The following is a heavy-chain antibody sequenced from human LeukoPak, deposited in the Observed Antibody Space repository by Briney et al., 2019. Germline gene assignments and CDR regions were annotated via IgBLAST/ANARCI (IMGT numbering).Heavy chain of an antibody. V-gene: IGHV3-48*01. J-gene: IGHJ4*02. CDR2: ISSSGSTI. CDR1: GFTLSNYN. Sequence: GGSLRLSCVASGFTLSNYNMNWVRQAPGKGLEWTSYISSSGSTIHYADSVKGRFTVSRDNAKNSLYLQMNSLRAEDTAVYYCARGGDIAVPADYWGQGTLVTVSS. D-gene: IGHD6-19*01. CDR3: ARGGDIAVPADY.